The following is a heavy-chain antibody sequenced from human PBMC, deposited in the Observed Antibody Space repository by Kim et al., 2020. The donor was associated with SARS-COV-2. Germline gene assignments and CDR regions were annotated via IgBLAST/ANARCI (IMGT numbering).Heavy chain of an antibody. Sequence: GGSLRLSCAASGFTFSSYAMSWVRQAPGKGLEWVSAISGSGGSTYYADSVKGRFTISRDNSKNTLYLQMNSLRAEDTAVYYCAKDWLRYYYDSSGYYPDYWGQGTLVTVSS. J-gene: IGHJ4*02. CDR1: GFTFSSYA. V-gene: IGHV3-23*01. CDR3: AKDWLRYYYDSSGYYPDY. CDR2: ISGSGGST. D-gene: IGHD3-22*01.